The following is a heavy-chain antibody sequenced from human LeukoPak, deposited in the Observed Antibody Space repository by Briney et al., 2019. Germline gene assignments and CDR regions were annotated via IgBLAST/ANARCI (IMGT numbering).Heavy chain of an antibody. V-gene: IGHV4-39*01. D-gene: IGHD1-14*01. CDR1: GGSISSSSYY. CDR2: IYYSGST. Sequence: SETLSLTCTVSGGSISSSSYYWGWIRQPPGTGLEWIGSIYYSGSTYYNPSLKSRVTISVDTSKNQFSLKLSSVTAADTAVYYCANSFQSGDNWFDPWGQGTLVTVSS. CDR3: ANSFQSGDNWFDP. J-gene: IGHJ5*02.